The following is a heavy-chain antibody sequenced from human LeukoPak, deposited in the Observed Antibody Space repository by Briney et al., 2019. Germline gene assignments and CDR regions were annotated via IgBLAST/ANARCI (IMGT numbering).Heavy chain of an antibody. CDR3: ARHIGQWPFDY. D-gene: IGHD2-8*01. Sequence: SETLSLTCTVSGGSISSYYWSWIRQPPGKGLEWIGYIYYSGSTNYNPSLKSRVTISVDTSKNQFSLKLSSVTAADTAVHYCARHIGQWPFDYWGKEILVTFSP. J-gene: IGHJ4*02. CDR1: GGSISSYY. V-gene: IGHV4-59*08. CDR2: IYYSGST.